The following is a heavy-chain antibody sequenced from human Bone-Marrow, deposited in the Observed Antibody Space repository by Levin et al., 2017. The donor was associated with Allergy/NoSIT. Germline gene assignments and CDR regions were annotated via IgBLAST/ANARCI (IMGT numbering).Heavy chain of an antibody. CDR1: GGTFSSYA. D-gene: IGHD2-2*01. V-gene: IGHV1-69*13. CDR2: IIPIFGTA. Sequence: SVKVSCKASGGTFSSYAISWVRQAPGQGLEWMGGIIPIFGTANYAQKFQGRVTITADESTSTAYMELSSLRSEDTAVYYCAREKRRYCSSTSCYLIPDYYYYYYMDVWGKGTTVTVSS. J-gene: IGHJ6*03. CDR3: AREKRRYCSSTSCYLIPDYYYYYYMDV.